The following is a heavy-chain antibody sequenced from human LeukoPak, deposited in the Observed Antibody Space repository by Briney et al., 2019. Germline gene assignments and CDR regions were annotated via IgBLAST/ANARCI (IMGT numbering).Heavy chain of an antibody. CDR2: IYYSGST. V-gene: IGHV4-59*01. CDR3: AIGSMITFGGVIVPFDY. D-gene: IGHD3-16*02. CDR1: GGSISSYY. J-gene: IGHJ4*02. Sequence: KPSETLLLTCTVSGGSISSYYWSWIRQPPGKGLEWIGYIYYSGSTNYNPPLKSRVTISVDTSKNQFSLKLSSVTAADTAVYYCAIGSMITFGGVIVPFDYWGQGTLVTVSS.